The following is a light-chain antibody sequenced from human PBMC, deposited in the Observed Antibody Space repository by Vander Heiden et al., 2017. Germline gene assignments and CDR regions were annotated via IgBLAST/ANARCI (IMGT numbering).Light chain of an antibody. CDR3: QQYGSSPGT. CDR2: AAS. CDR1: KRVSSNY. Sequence: VLTHSPGTLSSSSGERATLACWASKRVSSNYLAWYQQKPGKAPRPLIYAASSRATGIPESFSGSGSGTDFTLTISRLEPEDFAVYYCQQYGSSPGTFGQGTKLEIK. J-gene: IGKJ5*01. V-gene: IGKV3-20*01.